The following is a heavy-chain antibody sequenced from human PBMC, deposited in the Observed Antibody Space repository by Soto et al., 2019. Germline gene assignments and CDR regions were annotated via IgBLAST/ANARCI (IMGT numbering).Heavy chain of an antibody. CDR2: VYHNENT. V-gene: IGHV4-39*01. CDR3: ARRERYYGSPGWFDP. D-gene: IGHD3-16*01. J-gene: IGHJ5*02. CDR1: GGSNNDFAYY. Sequence: QLHLQESGPGLVRPSETLSLTCTVSGGSNNDFAYYWGWIRQPPGKGLEWIGTVYHNENTYYNPSLQSRVTLSVAPAKYQFSLNLRSVTAADPAIYFCARRERYYGSPGWFDPWGQGALVTVSS.